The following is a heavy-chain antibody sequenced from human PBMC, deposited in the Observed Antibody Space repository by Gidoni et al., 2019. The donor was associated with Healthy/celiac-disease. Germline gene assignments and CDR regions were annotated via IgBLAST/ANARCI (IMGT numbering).Heavy chain of an antibody. CDR2: ISGGGGST. V-gene: IGHV3-23*01. CDR1: GFTFSSYA. Sequence: EVQLLESGGGLLQPGGSLRPSCAASGFTFSSYAMSWVRQAPGKGLEWVSAISGGGGSTYYADSVKGRFTISRENSKNTLYLQMNSLRDEDTAVYYCAKDLGGDGSYWGQGTLVTVSS. CDR3: AKDLGGDGSY. J-gene: IGHJ4*02. D-gene: IGHD2-15*01.